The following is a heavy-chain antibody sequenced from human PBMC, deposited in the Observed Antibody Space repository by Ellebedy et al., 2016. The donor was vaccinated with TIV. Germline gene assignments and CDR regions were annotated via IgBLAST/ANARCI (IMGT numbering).Heavy chain of an antibody. D-gene: IGHD1-1*01. Sequence: GESLKISCSASGFTFSSFSMNWVRQAPGKGLEWVSYIPRDSDAMSYADSVKGRFTISRDNAKNSLYLQMNSLREADTAVYYCVRDLHWAFDIWGQGTVVTVSS. V-gene: IGHV3-48*02. CDR1: GFTFSSFS. CDR2: IPRDSDAM. J-gene: IGHJ3*02. CDR3: VRDLHWAFDI.